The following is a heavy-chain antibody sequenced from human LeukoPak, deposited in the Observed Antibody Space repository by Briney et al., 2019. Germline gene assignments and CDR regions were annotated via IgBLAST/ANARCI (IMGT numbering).Heavy chain of an antibody. CDR2: ISGYNGNT. D-gene: IGHD6-19*01. CDR1: GYIFTNYG. Sequence: ASVKVSCKASGYIFTNYGITWVRQAPGQGLEWMGWISGYNGNTKYAQKLQGRVTMTTDTSTSTAYMELRSLRSDDTAVYYCARVAPHRRLTSGWYRRGWFDPWGQGTLVTVSS. J-gene: IGHJ5*02. V-gene: IGHV1-18*01. CDR3: ARVAPHRRLTSGWYRRGWFDP.